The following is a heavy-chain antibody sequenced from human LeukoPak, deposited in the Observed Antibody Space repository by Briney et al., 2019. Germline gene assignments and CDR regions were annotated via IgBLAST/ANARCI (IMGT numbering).Heavy chain of an antibody. CDR3: AREGRPSDSGIYQVDAFDI. D-gene: IGHD3-10*01. CDR1: GFTFSGHF. V-gene: IGHV3-72*01. CDR2: TRNEANGYST. Sequence: GGSLRLSCAASGFTFSGHFMDWVRQAPGKGLEWVGRTRNEANGYSTEYAASVNGRFTISRDDSENSLYLQMNSLKTEDTAVYFCAREGRPSDSGIYQVDAFDIWGQGTVVTVPS. J-gene: IGHJ3*02.